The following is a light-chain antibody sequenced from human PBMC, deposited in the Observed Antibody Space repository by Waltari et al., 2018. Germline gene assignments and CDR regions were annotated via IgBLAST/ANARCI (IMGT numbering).Light chain of an antibody. V-gene: IGKV1-5*03. Sequence: DIQMTQSPSTLSASVRDRVTITCRASQSISSWLAWYQQKPGKAPKLLIYKASNLQSGVPSRFSGSGSGTEFTLTISSLQPDDVATYYCQRYNSYSYTFGQGTKLEIK. CDR1: QSISSW. J-gene: IGKJ2*01. CDR2: KAS. CDR3: QRYNSYSYT.